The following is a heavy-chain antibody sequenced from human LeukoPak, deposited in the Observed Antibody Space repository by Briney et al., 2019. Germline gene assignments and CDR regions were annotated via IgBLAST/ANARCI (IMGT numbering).Heavy chain of an antibody. D-gene: IGHD6-13*01. Sequence: SETLSLTCAVYGGSFSGYYWSWIRQPPGKGLEWIGEINHSGSTNYNPSLKSRVTISVDTSKNQFSLKLSSVTAADTAVYYCARGAAAGTSGMDVWGQGTRSPSP. V-gene: IGHV4-34*01. J-gene: IGHJ6*02. CDR3: ARGAAAGTSGMDV. CDR1: GGSFSGYY. CDR2: INHSGST.